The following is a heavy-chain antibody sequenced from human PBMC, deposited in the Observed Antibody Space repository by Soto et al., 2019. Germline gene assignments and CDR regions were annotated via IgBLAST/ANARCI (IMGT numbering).Heavy chain of an antibody. CDR3: ARVGYQGYCSSTSCLGAFDI. V-gene: IGHV3-20*01. J-gene: IGHJ3*02. Sequence: GGSLRLSCAASGFTFDDYGMSWVRQAPGKGLEWVSGINWNGGSTGYADSVKGRFTISRDNAKNSLYLQMNSLRAEDTALYHCARVGYQGYCSSTSCLGAFDIWGQGTMVTVSS. D-gene: IGHD2-2*01. CDR2: INWNGGST. CDR1: GFTFDDYG.